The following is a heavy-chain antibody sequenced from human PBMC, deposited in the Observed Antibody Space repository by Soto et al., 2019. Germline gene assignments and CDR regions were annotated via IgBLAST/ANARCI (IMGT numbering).Heavy chain of an antibody. J-gene: IGHJ4*02. D-gene: IGHD7-27*01. Sequence: SETLSLTCTVSGGSITSGGDYLTWVRQHPGKGLEWIGYIHYSGSTYYNPSLRSRVTMSIDTSKSQFSLRLNSVTAADSAVYYCTRDSPGHYFDSWGQGALVTVSS. CDR1: GGSITSGGDY. CDR3: TRDSPGHYFDS. V-gene: IGHV4-31*03. CDR2: IHYSGST.